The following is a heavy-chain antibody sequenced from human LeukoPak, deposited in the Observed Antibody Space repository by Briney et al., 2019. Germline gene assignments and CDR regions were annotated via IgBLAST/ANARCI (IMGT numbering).Heavy chain of an antibody. CDR3: ARRNYYYMDV. V-gene: IGHV3-48*03. CDR1: GFIFSNYE. J-gene: IGHJ6*03. Sequence: GGSLRLSCAASGFIFSNYEMKWVRQAPGQGLEWVSYISSSGTTIYYADSVEGRFTISRDNAKNSLYLQMNSLRAEDKAVYYCARRNYYYMDVWGKGTTVTVSS. CDR2: ISSSGTTI.